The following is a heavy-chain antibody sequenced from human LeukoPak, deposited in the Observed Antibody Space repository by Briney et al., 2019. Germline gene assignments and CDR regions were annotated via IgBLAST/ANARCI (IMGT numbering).Heavy chain of an antibody. CDR1: GFTFSSYN. CDR2: ISCSSNTI. D-gene: IGHD3-10*01. J-gene: IGHJ5*02. Sequence: GGSLRLSCTASGFTFSSYNMNWVRQAPGKGLEWVSYISCSSNTIYYADSVKGRFTISRDNAKNSLYLQMNSLRAEDTAVYYCARDGGSGRRWFNPWGQGTLVTVSS. CDR3: ARDGGSGRRWFNP. V-gene: IGHV3-48*01.